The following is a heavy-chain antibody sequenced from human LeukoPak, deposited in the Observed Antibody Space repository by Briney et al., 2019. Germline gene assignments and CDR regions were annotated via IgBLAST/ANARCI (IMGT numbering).Heavy chain of an antibody. CDR3: ARARGRPDI. J-gene: IGHJ3*02. Sequence: ASVKVSCKASGYTFTSYGISWVRQAPGQGLEWMGWINPNSGGTNYAQKFQGRVTMTRDTSISTAYMELSRLRSDDTAVYYCARARGRPDIWGQGTMVTVSS. CDR1: GYTFTSYG. CDR2: INPNSGGT. V-gene: IGHV1-2*02.